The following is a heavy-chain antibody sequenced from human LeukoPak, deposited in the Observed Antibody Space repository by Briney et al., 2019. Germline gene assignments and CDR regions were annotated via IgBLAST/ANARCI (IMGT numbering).Heavy chain of an antibody. D-gene: IGHD2-21*01. CDR2: IYYSGST. V-gene: IGHV4-59*01. CDR3: ARDSDWIGYNWFDP. CDR1: GGSISSSYY. Sequence: PSETLSLTCTISGGSISSSYYWSWIRQPPGKGLEWIGYIYYSGSTNYNPSLKSRVTISVDTSKNQFSLKLSSVTAADTAVYYCARDSDWIGYNWFDPWGQGALVTVSS. J-gene: IGHJ5*02.